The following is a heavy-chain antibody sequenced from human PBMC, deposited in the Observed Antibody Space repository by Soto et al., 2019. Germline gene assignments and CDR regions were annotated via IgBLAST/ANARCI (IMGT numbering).Heavy chain of an antibody. CDR3: ARSIMVNGNYFDY. D-gene: IGHD3-16*01. V-gene: IGHV4-39*01. J-gene: IGHJ4*02. CDR1: GGSISSSSYY. CDR2: IYYSGST. Sequence: SETLSLTCTVSGGSISSSSYYWGWIRQPPGKGLEWIGSIYYSGSTYYNPSLKSRVTISIDTSENQFSLRLSSATAADTAVYYCARSIMVNGNYFDYWGQGTLVTVS.